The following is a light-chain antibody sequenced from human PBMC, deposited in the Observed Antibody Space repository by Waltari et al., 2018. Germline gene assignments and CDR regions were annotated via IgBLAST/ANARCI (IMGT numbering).Light chain of an antibody. CDR2: AKA. V-gene: IGLV3-19*01. J-gene: IGLJ2*01. CDR1: SLRSYY. CDR3: NSRDTSGHHVL. Sequence: SSELTQDPAVSVALGQTVRITCQGDSLRSYYASWYQQKPGQAPLLVICAKAIRPSGIPDRFSGSRSGNTASLTITGAQAEDEADYYCNSRDTSGHHVLFGGGTKVTVL.